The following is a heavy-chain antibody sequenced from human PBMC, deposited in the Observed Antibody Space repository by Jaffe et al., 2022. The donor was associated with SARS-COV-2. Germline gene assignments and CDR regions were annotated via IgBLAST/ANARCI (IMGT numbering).Heavy chain of an antibody. D-gene: IGHD1-26*01. CDR2: IYYSGST. J-gene: IGHJ4*02. CDR1: GGSISSYY. Sequence: QVQLQESGPGLVKPSETLSLTCTVSGGSISSYYWSWIRQPPGKGLEWIGYIYYSGSTNYNPSLKSRVTISVDTSKNQFSLKLSSVTAADTAVYYCARVEGSGSYYFFDYWGQGTLVTVSS. CDR3: ARVEGSGSYYFFDY. V-gene: IGHV4-59*08.